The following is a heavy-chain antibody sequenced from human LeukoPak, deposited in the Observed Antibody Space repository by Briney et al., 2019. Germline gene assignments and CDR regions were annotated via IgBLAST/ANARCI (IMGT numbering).Heavy chain of an antibody. CDR3: EDGIRDFDSSMMSDY. Sequence: KPSETLSLTCTVSGGSISSYYWSWIRQPPGKGLEWIGYIYYSGSTNYNPSVKSRVTISVDTSKNQFSLKLSSVTAADTVVFQAEDGIRDFDSSMMSDYWGQGTLVTVSS. J-gene: IGHJ4*02. V-gene: IGHV4-59*01. CDR2: IYYSGST. D-gene: IGHD3-9*01. CDR1: GGSISSYY.